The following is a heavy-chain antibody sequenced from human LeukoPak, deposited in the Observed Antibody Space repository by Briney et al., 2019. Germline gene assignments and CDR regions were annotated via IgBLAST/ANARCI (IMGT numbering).Heavy chain of an antibody. Sequence: ASVKVSCKASGYTFTSYGISWVRPAPGQGLEWMGWISAYNGNTNYAQKLQGRVTMTTDTSTSTAYMELRSLRSDDTAVYYCARVGLLWFGELLRSRLDYFDYWGQGTLVTVSS. J-gene: IGHJ4*02. CDR2: ISAYNGNT. V-gene: IGHV1-18*01. CDR1: GYTFTSYG. CDR3: ARVGLLWFGELLRSRLDYFDY. D-gene: IGHD3-10*01.